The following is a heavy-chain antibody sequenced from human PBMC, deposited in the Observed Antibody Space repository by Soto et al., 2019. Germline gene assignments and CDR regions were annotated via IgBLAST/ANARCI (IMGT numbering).Heavy chain of an antibody. D-gene: IGHD1-26*01. CDR2: IYYNGNT. J-gene: IGHJ5*02. CDR3: AGRVATRPKGWFDP. V-gene: IGHV4-31*03. CDR1: GGSISSGGHF. Sequence: GTVSGGSISSGGHFWNWIRQHPGKGLEWIGYIYYNGNTYYNPSLKSRLTISVDTSKNQFSLNLASVTAADTAVYYCAGRVATRPKGWFDPWGQGTLVTVSS.